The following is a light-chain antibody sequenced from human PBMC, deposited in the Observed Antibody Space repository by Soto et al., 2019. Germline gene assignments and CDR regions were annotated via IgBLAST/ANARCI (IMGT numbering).Light chain of an antibody. CDR1: QSVSYH. CDR3: HHYGGSPIT. V-gene: IGKV3-15*01. J-gene: IGKJ5*01. CDR2: DAS. Sequence: IVMTQTPATLSVSPGERVTLSCRASQSVSYHVAWYQQKPGQTPRLVIYDASSRASGIPARFSGSGSGTDFTLTISRLEPEDFAVYYCHHYGGSPITFGQGTRLEIK.